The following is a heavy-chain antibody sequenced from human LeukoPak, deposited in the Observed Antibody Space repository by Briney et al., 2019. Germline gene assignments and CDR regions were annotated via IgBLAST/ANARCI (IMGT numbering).Heavy chain of an antibody. CDR2: IRGSGAGI. D-gene: IGHD4-17*01. J-gene: IGHJ2*01. CDR3: AKEEEDYCDYWYFDL. Sequence: GGSLRLSCAGSGFTFIRYAMTCVRQALGEGLEWVSSIRGSGAGIEDEDTVKGRITISRYNAKNTLNLQMNNLRAEDTTIYYCAKEEEDYCDYWYFDLWGRGTLVTVSS. V-gene: IGHV3-23*01. CDR1: GFTFIRYA.